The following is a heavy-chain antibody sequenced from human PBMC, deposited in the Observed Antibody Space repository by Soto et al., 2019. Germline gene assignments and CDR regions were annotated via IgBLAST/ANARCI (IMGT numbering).Heavy chain of an antibody. CDR2: IKQDGSER. J-gene: IGHJ4*02. Sequence: EEQLVESGGGLVQPGGSLRLSCAGSGFTFRNYSMGWVRQAPGKRLEWVANIKQDGSERYYADSVKGRFTISRDNAKNSLYLQMSSLGGDYTAVYYCVRENYFDYWCQGILVIVSS. V-gene: IGHV3-7*01. CDR3: VRENYFDY. CDR1: GFTFRNYS.